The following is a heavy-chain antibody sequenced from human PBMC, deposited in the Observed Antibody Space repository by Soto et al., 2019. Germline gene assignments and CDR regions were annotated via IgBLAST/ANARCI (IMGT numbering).Heavy chain of an antibody. V-gene: IGHV1-18*01. CDR1: GYTFTSYG. D-gene: IGHD1-26*01. CDR2: ISAYNGNT. CDR3: ARDRPWELLGGYSYYGMDV. J-gene: IGHJ6*02. Sequence: ASVKVSCKASGYTFTSYGISWVRQAPGQGLEWMGWISAYNGNTNYAQKLQGRVTMTTDTSTSTAYMELRSLRSDDTAVYYCARDRPWELLGGYSYYGMDVWGQGTTVTVSS.